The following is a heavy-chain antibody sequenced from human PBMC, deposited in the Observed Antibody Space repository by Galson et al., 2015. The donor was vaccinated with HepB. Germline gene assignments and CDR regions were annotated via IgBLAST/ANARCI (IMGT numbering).Heavy chain of an antibody. D-gene: IGHD3-22*01. Sequence: SLRLSCAASGFTFSSYAMSWVRQAPGKGLEWVSAISGSGGSTYYADSVKGRFTISRDNSKNTLYLQMNSLRAEDTAVYYCAKPYYYDSSGYQTVPWGQGTLVTVSS. CDR3: AKPYYYDSSGYQTVP. CDR2: ISGSGGST. CDR1: GFTFSSYA. J-gene: IGHJ5*02. V-gene: IGHV3-23*01.